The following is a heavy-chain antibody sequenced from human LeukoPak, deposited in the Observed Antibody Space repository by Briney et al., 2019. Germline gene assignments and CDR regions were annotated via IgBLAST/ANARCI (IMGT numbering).Heavy chain of an antibody. J-gene: IGHJ5*02. Sequence: GGSLRLSCAASGFTFSSYAMSWVRQAPGKGLEWVSAISGSGDGTYYADSVKGRFTISRDNSKNMLYLQMSGLRAEDTAVYYCAKEPSYCTNGVCYSRVFDRWGQGTLVTVSS. CDR1: GFTFSSYA. CDR3: AKEPSYCTNGVCYSRVFDR. CDR2: ISGSGDGT. V-gene: IGHV3-23*01. D-gene: IGHD2-8*01.